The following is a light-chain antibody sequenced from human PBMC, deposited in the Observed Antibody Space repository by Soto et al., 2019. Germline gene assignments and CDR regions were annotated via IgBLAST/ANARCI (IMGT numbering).Light chain of an antibody. CDR1: SSDVGSYNF. CDR3: CSYAGSSPWF. V-gene: IGLV2-23*01. Sequence: QSALTQPASVSGSPGQSITISCTGTSSDVGSYNFVSWYQQHPGKAPKVMIYEGSKRPSGVSNRFSGSKSGNTAPLTISGLQANDEADYYCCSYAGSSPWFFGPGPKLTLL. J-gene: IGLJ1*01. CDR2: EGS.